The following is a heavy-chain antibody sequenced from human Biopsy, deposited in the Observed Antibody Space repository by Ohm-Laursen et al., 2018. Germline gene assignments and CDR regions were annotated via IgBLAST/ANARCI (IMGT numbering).Heavy chain of an antibody. CDR3: VHRRMTPSEFDY. CDR1: GFSLTSRGEG. V-gene: IGHV2-5*02. J-gene: IGHJ4*02. Sequence: TQTLTLTCAFSGFSLTSRGEGVGWLRQPPGKAPEWLALIYWDDDKFYNPSLESRLTITKDTSKNQVLLITTNMDPVDTPTYFCVHRRMTPSEFDYWGQGTLVTVSS. CDR2: IYWDDDK.